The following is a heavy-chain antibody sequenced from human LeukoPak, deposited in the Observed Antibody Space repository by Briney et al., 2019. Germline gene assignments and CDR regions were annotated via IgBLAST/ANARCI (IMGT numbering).Heavy chain of an antibody. CDR1: GSSISNAYY. J-gene: IGHJ1*01. CDR3: ARDTSAIAVAGTSN. Sequence: SETLSLTCAVSGSSISNAYYWAWMRQPPGKGLEWIGRSYHSGSTYYNPSLTSRVTISVDTSRNQSSLRLASVTAADTPVYYCARDTSAIAVAGTSNWGQGTLVTVSS. D-gene: IGHD6-19*01. CDR2: SYHSGST. V-gene: IGHV4-38-2*01.